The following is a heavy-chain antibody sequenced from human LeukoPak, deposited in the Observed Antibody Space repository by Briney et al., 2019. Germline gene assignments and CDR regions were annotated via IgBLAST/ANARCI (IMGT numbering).Heavy chain of an antibody. CDR1: GYSFTSYW. CDR3: ARRIAVAGTEIDY. D-gene: IGHD6-19*01. CDR2: IDPSDSYT. J-gene: IGHJ4*02. Sequence: GESLKISCKGSGYSFTSYWISWVRQMPGKGLEWMGRIDPSDSYTNYSPSFQGYVTISADKSISTAYLQWSSLKASDTAMYYCARRIAVAGTEIDYWGQGTLVTVSS. V-gene: IGHV5-10-1*01.